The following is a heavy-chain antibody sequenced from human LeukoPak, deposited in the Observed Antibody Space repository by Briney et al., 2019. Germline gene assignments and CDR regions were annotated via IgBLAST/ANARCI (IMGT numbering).Heavy chain of an antibody. CDR2: INPNSGGT. D-gene: IGHD1-26*01. J-gene: IGHJ3*02. CDR1: GYTFTGNY. Sequence: GASVKVSCKASGYTFTGNYMQWVRQAPGQGLEWMGRINPNSGGTNYAQKFQGRVTMTRDTSISTAYMELSRLRSDDTAVYYCARSKAWELPNAFDIWGQGTMVTVSS. V-gene: IGHV1-2*06. CDR3: ARSKAWELPNAFDI.